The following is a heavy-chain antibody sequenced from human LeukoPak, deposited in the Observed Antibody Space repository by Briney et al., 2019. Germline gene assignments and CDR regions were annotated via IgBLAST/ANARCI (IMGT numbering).Heavy chain of an antibody. J-gene: IGHJ4*02. D-gene: IGHD3-22*01. Sequence: PGGSLKLSCAASGFTFSSYAMSWVRQAPGKGLEWVSAISGSGGSTYYADSVKGRFTISRDNSRNTLYPQMNSLRAEDTAVYYCANLYDSSGYPTYYFDYWGQGTLVTASS. CDR3: ANLYDSSGYPTYYFDY. V-gene: IGHV3-23*01. CDR2: ISGSGGST. CDR1: GFTFSSYA.